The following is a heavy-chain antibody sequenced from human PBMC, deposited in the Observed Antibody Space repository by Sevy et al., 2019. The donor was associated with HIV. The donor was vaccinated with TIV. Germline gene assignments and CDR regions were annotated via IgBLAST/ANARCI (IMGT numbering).Heavy chain of an antibody. J-gene: IGHJ6*02. CDR2: IRYDGSNK. CDR3: ARDRLGITISAEWGGGMDV. Sequence: GGSLRLSCAASGFTLSSYGMHWVRQAPGKGLEWVAVIRYDGSNKYYADSVRGRFTISRDNSKNTLYLQMNSLRAEYTAVYYCARDRLGITISAEWGGGMDVWGQGTTVTVSS. V-gene: IGHV3-33*01. D-gene: IGHD3-3*01. CDR1: GFTLSSYG.